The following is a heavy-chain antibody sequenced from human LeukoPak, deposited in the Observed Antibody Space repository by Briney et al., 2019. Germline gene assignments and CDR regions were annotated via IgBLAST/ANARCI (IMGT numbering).Heavy chain of an antibody. J-gene: IGHJ4*02. Sequence: PGRSLRLSCAASGFTFSSYGMHWVRQAPGKGLEWVAVISYDGSNKYYADSVKGRFTISRDNSKNTLYLQMNSLRAEDTAVYYYAKDHSSGWYSEPYFDYWGQGTLVTVSS. CDR3: AKDHSSGWYSEPYFDY. CDR1: GFTFSSYG. V-gene: IGHV3-30*18. D-gene: IGHD6-19*01. CDR2: ISYDGSNK.